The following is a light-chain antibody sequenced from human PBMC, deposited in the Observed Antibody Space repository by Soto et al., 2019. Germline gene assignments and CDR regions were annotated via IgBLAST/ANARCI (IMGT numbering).Light chain of an antibody. CDR1: SSNIGSKT. CDR3: AAWADSMNGVV. J-gene: IGLJ2*01. V-gene: IGLV1-44*01. CDR2: SNN. Sequence: QSVLTQPPSASGTPGQRVTISCSGSSSNIGSKTVNWYQQHPGTAPKLLIYSNNQRPSGVPDRFSGSKSGTSASLAISGLQSEDEADYYCAAWADSMNGVVFGGGTKLTVL.